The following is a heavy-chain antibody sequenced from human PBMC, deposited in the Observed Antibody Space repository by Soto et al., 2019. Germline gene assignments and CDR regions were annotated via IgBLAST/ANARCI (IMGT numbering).Heavy chain of an antibody. CDR2: INPSGGST. Sequence: ASVKVSCKASGYTFIRDYMHWVRQAPGQGLEWMGLINPSGGSTTYAQKFQGRVTMTRVTSTSTVYMELSSLRSEDTAVYYCARRGNGFDIWGQGTMVTVSS. CDR1: GYTFIRDY. J-gene: IGHJ3*02. V-gene: IGHV1-46*01. D-gene: IGHD1-1*01. CDR3: ARRGNGFDI.